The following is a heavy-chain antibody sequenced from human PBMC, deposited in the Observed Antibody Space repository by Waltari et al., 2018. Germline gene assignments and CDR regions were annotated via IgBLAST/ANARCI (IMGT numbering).Heavy chain of an antibody. CDR3: ATATTAHFDF. CDR2: IYYSGTT. CDR1: GFSITSGYY. Sequence: QVQLQESGPGLVKPSETLSLTCAVSGFSITSGYYWHWIRQPPGKGLEWVGTIYYSGTTYYTPSLQRRVSISVDTSKNEFSLTLTSVTAADTAVYYCATATTAHFDFWGQGSLVTVSS. V-gene: IGHV4-38-2*01. D-gene: IGHD4-17*01. J-gene: IGHJ4*02.